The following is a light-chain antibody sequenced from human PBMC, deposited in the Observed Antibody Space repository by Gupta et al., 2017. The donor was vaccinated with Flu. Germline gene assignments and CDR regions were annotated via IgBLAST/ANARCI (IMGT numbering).Light chain of an antibody. CDR2: DVT. CDR3: CSYAGSSTWL. V-gene: IGLV2-11*01. Sequence: QSALTQPRSVSGSPGQSVTISCTGTSSDVGTYNFVSWYQHNPGKAPKLIIYDVTKRPSGVPYRFSGSKSGNTASLTISGLQAEDEADYSCCSYAGSSTWLFGGGTKVTVL. J-gene: IGLJ2*01. CDR1: SSDVGTYNF.